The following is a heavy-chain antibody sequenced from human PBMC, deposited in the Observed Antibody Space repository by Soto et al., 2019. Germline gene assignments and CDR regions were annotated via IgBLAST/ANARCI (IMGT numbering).Heavy chain of an antibody. CDR3: ARTPALYYDKSGYPNWFAP. CDR2: IHYSGST. Sequence: SETLSLTCTVSGGSISSDYYYWSWIRQPPGKGLECIGYIHYSGSTYYDPSLKSRITISVDTSKNQFSLKLSSVTAADTAVYYCARTPALYYDKSGYPNWFAPWGQGTLVTVSS. CDR1: GGSISSDYYY. D-gene: IGHD3-22*01. V-gene: IGHV4-30-4*01. J-gene: IGHJ5*02.